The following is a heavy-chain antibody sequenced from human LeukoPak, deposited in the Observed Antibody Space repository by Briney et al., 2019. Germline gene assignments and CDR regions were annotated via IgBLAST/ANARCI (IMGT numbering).Heavy chain of an antibody. CDR1: GFTFSDYY. J-gene: IGHJ4*02. CDR3: AREMYWASGAAVGY. D-gene: IGHD6-13*01. CDR2: ISSSGSTI. Sequence: PAGSLRLSCAASGFTFSDYYMSWIRQAPGKGLEWVSYISSSGSTIYYADSVKGRFTISRDNAKNSLYLQMNSLRAEDTAVYYCAREMYWASGAAVGYWGQGTLVTVSS. V-gene: IGHV3-11*01.